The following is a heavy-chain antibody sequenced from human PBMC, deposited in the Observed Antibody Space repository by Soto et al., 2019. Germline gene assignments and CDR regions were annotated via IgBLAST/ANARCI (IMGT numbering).Heavy chain of an antibody. Sequence: GASLRLSCVASGFTFSSYALNWVRQAPGRGLEWVSAISGSGGTTYYAVSVKGRFTISRDNSKNTLFLQMNSLRAEDAAIYYCAKSPQGISTSFDYCGQGSLVTVSS. J-gene: IGHJ4*02. CDR2: ISGSGGTT. CDR3: AKSPQGISTSFDY. V-gene: IGHV3-23*01. CDR1: GFTFSSYA. D-gene: IGHD2-2*01.